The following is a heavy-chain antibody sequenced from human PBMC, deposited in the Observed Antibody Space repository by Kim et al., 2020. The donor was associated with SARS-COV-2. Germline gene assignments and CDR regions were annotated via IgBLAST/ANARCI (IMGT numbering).Heavy chain of an antibody. CDR1: GGSIGSSGYY. CDR2: FFYSGST. D-gene: IGHD6-6*01. Sequence: SETLSLTCTVSGGSIGSSGYYWGWLHQAPGKGLEWIGSFFYSGSTYYNPSLKSRVAISVDTSKNQLSLKLSSVTAADTAVYYCARRTAARPYDYWGQGTLVTVSS. CDR3: ARRTAARPYDY. J-gene: IGHJ4*02. V-gene: IGHV4-39*01.